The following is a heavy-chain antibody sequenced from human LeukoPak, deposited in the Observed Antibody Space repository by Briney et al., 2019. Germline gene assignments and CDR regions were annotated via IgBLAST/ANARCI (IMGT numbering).Heavy chain of an antibody. CDR3: ARGPGGSYTGVFDY. Sequence: GASVKVSCKASGYTFTGYYMHWVRQAPGQGLEWMGWINPNSGGTNYAQKFQGRVTMTRDTSISTAYMELSRLRSDNTAVYYCARGPGGSYTGVFDYWGQGTLVTVSS. J-gene: IGHJ4*02. CDR2: INPNSGGT. CDR1: GYTFTGYY. V-gene: IGHV1-2*02. D-gene: IGHD1-26*01.